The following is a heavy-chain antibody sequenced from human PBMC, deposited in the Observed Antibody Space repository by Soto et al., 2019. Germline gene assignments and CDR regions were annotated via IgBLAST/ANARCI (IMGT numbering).Heavy chain of an antibody. J-gene: IGHJ4*01. D-gene: IGHD5-12*01. V-gene: IGHV1-18*01. Sequence: QVNLVQSGAEVKKPGASVKVSCKASGYTFSNYALTWVRRAPGQGLEWMGWISAHSGDTNYAQKFQGIVTMTTDTYTRTAYMELRRLTSDDTAVYYCARAITIMFVAPEYWGQGTLVTVSS. CDR3: ARAITIMFVAPEY. CDR1: GYTFSNYA. CDR2: ISAHSGDT.